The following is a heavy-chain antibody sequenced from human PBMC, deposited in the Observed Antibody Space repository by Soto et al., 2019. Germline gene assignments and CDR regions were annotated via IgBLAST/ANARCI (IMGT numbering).Heavy chain of an antibody. CDR2: ISYDGSNK. Sequence: QVQLVESGGGVVQPGRSLRLSCAASGCTFSSYAIHWVRQAPGKGLEWVAVISYDGSNKYYADSVKGRFTISRDNSKNTLYLQMNSLRAEDTAVYYCARDQGGSYYYFDYWGQGSLVTVSS. V-gene: IGHV3-30-3*01. J-gene: IGHJ4*02. CDR3: ARDQGGSYYYFDY. CDR1: GCTFSSYA. D-gene: IGHD1-26*01.